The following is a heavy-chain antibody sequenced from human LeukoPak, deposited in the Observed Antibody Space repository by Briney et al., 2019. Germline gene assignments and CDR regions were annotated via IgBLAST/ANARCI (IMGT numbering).Heavy chain of an antibody. D-gene: IGHD5-18*01. CDR2: IYHSGST. V-gene: IGHV4-31*03. CDR3: ARERYSFGFAFDI. Sequence: SQTLSLTCSVSGGAIHSGRHYWSWIRQHPGKGLEWIGFIYHSGSTYYNPSLRSRLTMSIDASKNQFSLKLSSVTAADTAVYYCARERYSFGFAFDIWGRGTMVTVSS. J-gene: IGHJ3*02. CDR1: GGAIHSGRHY.